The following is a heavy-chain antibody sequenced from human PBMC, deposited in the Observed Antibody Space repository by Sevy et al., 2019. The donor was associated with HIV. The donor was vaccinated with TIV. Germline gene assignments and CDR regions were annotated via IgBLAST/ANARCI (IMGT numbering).Heavy chain of an antibody. D-gene: IGHD3-3*01. V-gene: IGHV1-69*04. Sequence: ASVKVSCKASGGTFSSYAISWVRQAPGQGLEWMGRIIPILGIANYAQKFQGRVTITADKSTSTAYMELSSLRSEDTAVYYCAAGPFGVVIKNWFDPWGQGTLVTVSS. J-gene: IGHJ5*02. CDR2: IIPILGIA. CDR3: AAGPFGVVIKNWFDP. CDR1: GGTFSSYA.